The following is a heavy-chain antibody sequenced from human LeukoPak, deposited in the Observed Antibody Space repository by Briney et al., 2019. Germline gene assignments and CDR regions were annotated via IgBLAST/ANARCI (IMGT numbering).Heavy chain of an antibody. CDR3: ARVQVGSSWYLLGY. V-gene: IGHV1-8*03. CDR1: GYTFTSYD. Sequence: ASVKVSCKASGYTFTSYDINWVRQATGQGLEWMGWMNPNNGNIGYAQKFQGRVTITRDTSINTAYMELSSLRSEDTAVYYCARVQVGSSWYLLGYWGQGTLVTVSS. CDR2: MNPNNGNI. J-gene: IGHJ4*02. D-gene: IGHD6-13*01.